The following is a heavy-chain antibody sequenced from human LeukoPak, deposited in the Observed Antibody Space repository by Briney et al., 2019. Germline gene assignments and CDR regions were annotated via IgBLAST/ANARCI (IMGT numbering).Heavy chain of an antibody. CDR2: ISSSGSTI. Sequence: GGSLRLSCAASGFTFSSYAMSWVRQAPGKGLEWVSYISSSGSTIYYADSVKGRFTISRDNAKNSLYLQMNSLRAEDTAVYYCARDSKYYDFWSGYLPNPYGMDVWGQGTTVTVSS. CDR3: ARDSKYYDFWSGYLPNPYGMDV. CDR1: GFTFSSYA. J-gene: IGHJ6*02. V-gene: IGHV3-48*04. D-gene: IGHD3-3*01.